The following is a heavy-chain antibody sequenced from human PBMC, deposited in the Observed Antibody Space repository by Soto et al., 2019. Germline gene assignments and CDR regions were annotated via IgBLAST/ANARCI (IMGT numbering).Heavy chain of an antibody. J-gene: IGHJ4*02. CDR3: ATGDLTAGELFFAF. V-gene: IGHV1-3*01. D-gene: IGHD3-10*01. CDR1: GYTFTSYA. Sequence: GASVKVSCKASGYTFTSYAMHWVRQAPGQRLEWMGWINAGNGNTKYSQKFQGRVTITRDTSASTAYMELSSLRSEDTAVYYCATGDLTAGELFFAFWGQGAPVTVSS. CDR2: INAGNGNT.